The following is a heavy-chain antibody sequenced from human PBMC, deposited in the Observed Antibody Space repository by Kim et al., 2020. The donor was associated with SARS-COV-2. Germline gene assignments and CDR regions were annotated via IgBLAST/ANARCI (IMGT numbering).Heavy chain of an antibody. V-gene: IGHV1-69*13. Sequence: SVKVSCKASGGTFSSYAISWVRQAPGQGLEWMGGIIPIFGTANYAQKFQGRVTITAYESTSTAYMELSSLRSEDTAVYYCASRGYPETKDYYYGMDVWGQGTTVTVSS. CDR3: ASRGYPETKDYYYGMDV. J-gene: IGHJ6*02. CDR1: GGTFSSYA. CDR2: IIPIFGTA. D-gene: IGHD3-16*02.